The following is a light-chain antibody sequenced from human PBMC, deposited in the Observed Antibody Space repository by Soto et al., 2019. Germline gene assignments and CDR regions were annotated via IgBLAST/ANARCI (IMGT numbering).Light chain of an antibody. CDR1: QGISTY. CDR3: QQSYNTPWT. Sequence: DIQMTQSPSSLSASVGDRVTITCRASQGISTYLNWYQQKPGKAPKLLIYAASSLQSGVPSRFSGSGSETDFTLTIRSLQPEDFATYSCQQSYNTPWTFGQGTKVELK. CDR2: AAS. J-gene: IGKJ1*01. V-gene: IGKV1-39*01.